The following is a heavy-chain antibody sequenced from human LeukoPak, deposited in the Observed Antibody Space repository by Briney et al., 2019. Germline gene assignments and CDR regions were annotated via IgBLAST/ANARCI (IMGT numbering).Heavy chain of an antibody. D-gene: IGHD3-3*01. CDR3: VRVYYTLEDSGQGIDY. CDR2: INRDGSST. CDR1: VLTHSNYL. J-gene: IGHJ4*02. Sequence: GGALTQSLLSSVLTHSNYLMHWLGPPRWKGVAGVSRINRDGSSTRFADFVKGRFTISRDNAKNTLYLQSNSLRAECTAVYYCVRVYYTLEDSGQGIDYWGQGTLVTVSS. V-gene: IGHV3-74*01.